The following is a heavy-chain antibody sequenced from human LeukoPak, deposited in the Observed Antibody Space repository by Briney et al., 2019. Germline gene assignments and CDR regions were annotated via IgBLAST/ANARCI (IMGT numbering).Heavy chain of an antibody. D-gene: IGHD3-3*01. J-gene: IGHJ6*03. CDR2: IIPIFGTA. Sequence: SVKVSCKASGYTFTSYDISWVRQAPGQGLEWMGGIIPIFGTANYAQKFQGRVTITADESTSTAYMELSSLRSEDTAVYYCARAGYDFWSGSGYYYYMDVWGKGTTVTVSS. CDR1: GYTFTSYD. V-gene: IGHV1-69*13. CDR3: ARAGYDFWSGSGYYYYMDV.